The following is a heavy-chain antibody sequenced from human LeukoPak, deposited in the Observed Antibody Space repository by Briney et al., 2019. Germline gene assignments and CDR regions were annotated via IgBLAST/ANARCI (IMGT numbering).Heavy chain of an antibody. Sequence: GGSLRLSCAASGFAFSDHYMDWVRQAPGKGLKWVGRIRDKGNSYTTEYAASVKGRFTISRDDSKNSVYLQMNSLKTEDTAVYYCARVRYYYDSSGYYVNWGQGTLVTVSS. CDR2: IRDKGNSYTT. V-gene: IGHV3-72*01. D-gene: IGHD3-22*01. J-gene: IGHJ4*02. CDR3: ARVRYYYDSSGYYVN. CDR1: GFAFSDHY.